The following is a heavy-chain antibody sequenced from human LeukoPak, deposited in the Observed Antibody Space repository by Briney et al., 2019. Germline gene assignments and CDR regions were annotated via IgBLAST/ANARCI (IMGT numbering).Heavy chain of an antibody. CDR1: GYTFTIYD. CDR3: ARGLFYDSSGYTNLNY. Sequence: ASVRVSSKASGYTFTIYDINWVRQATGQGLEWMGWMNPNSGNTGYAQKFQGRVTMTRNTSIGTAYMELSSLRSEDTAVYYCARGLFYDSSGYTNLNYWGQGTLVTVSS. CDR2: MNPNSGNT. V-gene: IGHV1-8*01. D-gene: IGHD3-22*01. J-gene: IGHJ4*02.